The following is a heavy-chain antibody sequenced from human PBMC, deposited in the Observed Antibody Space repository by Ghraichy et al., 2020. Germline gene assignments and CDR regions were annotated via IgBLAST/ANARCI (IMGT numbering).Heavy chain of an antibody. V-gene: IGHV3-7*01. CDR3: ARDREYGSGSYYRPYYYHGMDV. J-gene: IGHJ6*02. Sequence: LSLTCEASGFTFGSSSMTWVRQAPWKGPEWVATIKQDGEEKNYVGSVKGRFTISRDNAKNSLNLQMNSLRVEDTAVYYCARDREYGSGSYYRPYYYHGMDVWGQGTTVTVSS. CDR2: IKQDGEEK. D-gene: IGHD3-10*01. CDR1: GFTFGSSS.